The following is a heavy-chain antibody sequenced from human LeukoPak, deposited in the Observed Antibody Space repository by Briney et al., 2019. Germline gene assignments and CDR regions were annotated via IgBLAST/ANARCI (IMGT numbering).Heavy chain of an antibody. CDR1: GGTFSSYA. D-gene: IGHD6-19*01. J-gene: IGHJ3*02. CDR3: ARLWQWLPRGAFDI. V-gene: IGHV1-69*13. CDR2: IIPIFGTA. Sequence: GASVKVSCKASGGTFSSYAISWVRQAPGQGLEWMGGIIPIFGTANYAQKFQGRVTITADESTSTAYMELSSLRSEDTAVYYCARLWQWLPRGAFDIWGQGTMVTVSS.